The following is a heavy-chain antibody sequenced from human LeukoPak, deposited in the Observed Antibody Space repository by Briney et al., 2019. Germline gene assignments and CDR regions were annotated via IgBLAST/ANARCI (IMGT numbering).Heavy chain of an antibody. CDR1: GDSVSSNSAA. CDR3: ASSMNSYSSSWYYFDH. Sequence: SQTLSLTCAISGDSVSSNSAAWNWIRQSPSRGLEWLGRTYYRSEWYNDYAVSVKSRITINPDTSKNQFSLQLNSVTPEDTAVYYCASSMNSYSSSWYYFDHWGQGTLVTVSS. CDR2: TYYRSEWYN. V-gene: IGHV6-1*01. D-gene: IGHD6-13*01. J-gene: IGHJ4*02.